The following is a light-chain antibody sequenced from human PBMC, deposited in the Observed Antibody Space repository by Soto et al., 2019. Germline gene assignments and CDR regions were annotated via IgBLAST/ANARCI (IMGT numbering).Light chain of an antibody. J-gene: IGLJ1*01. CDR3: SSYTSSSTLGYV. CDR1: SSDVGGYNY. V-gene: IGLV2-14*01. CDR2: DVT. Sequence: QSALTQPASLSGSPGQSIIISCTGTSSDVGGYNYVSWYQQHPGKAPKLMIYDVTNRPSGVSNRFSGSKSGNTASLTISGLQAEDEADYYCSSYTSSSTLGYVFGTGTKLTVL.